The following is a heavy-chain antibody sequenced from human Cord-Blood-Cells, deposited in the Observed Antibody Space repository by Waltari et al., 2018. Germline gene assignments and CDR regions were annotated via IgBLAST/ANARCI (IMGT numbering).Heavy chain of an antibody. J-gene: IGHJ4*02. CDR3: AKDLVVGATTGY. D-gene: IGHD1-26*01. V-gene: IGHV3-23*01. CDR1: RFTFISSV. Sequence: EVPLLESGGCWLKPGGCARHSSAAPRFTFISSVTSWVRQAPGKVLEWVSAISGSGGSTYYADSVKGRFTISRDNSKNTLYLQMNSLRAEDTAVYYCAKDLVVGATTGYWGQGTLVTVSS. CDR2: ISGSGGST.